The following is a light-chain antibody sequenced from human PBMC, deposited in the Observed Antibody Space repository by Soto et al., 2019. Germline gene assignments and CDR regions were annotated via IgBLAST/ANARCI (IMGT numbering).Light chain of an antibody. V-gene: IGKV3-15*01. CDR3: QQYNNWARDT. CDR2: GAS. J-gene: IGKJ1*01. CDR1: QSVSSSY. Sequence: EIVLTPSPGTLSLSPVEIATLSCMASQSVSSSYLAWYQQKPGQAPRLLIYGASSRATGIPARFSGSGSGTEFTLTIRSLQSEDFAVYYCQQYNNWARDTCGQGNKGDIK.